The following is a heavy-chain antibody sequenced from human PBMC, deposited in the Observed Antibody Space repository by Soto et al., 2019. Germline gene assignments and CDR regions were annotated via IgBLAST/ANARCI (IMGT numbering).Heavy chain of an antibody. CDR3: ARELGFDAGARMDV. V-gene: IGHV3-48*04. J-gene: IGHJ6*02. Sequence: EVQLEESGGGLVQPGGSLRLSCTASGVTFSSYSMVWVRQAPGKGLEWVSYISSSSSSIYYADSVKGRFTTSRDNAKNNTYLQMNCLRVEETGVYYCARELGFDAGARMDVWSQGTTVTVSS. CDR1: GVTFSSYS. D-gene: IGHD3-10*01. CDR2: ISSSSSSI.